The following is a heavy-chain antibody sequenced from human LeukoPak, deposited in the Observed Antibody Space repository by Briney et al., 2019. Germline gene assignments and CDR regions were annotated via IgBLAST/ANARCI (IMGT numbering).Heavy chain of an antibody. V-gene: IGHV4-61*09. J-gene: IGHJ5*02. D-gene: IGHD1-1*01. Sequence: SETLSLTCTVSGASISSSPSYWTWVRQPAGKGLEWVGHIFAVGPATYNPSRKSRATISRDPSNNEVSLSLHSVTAAATAIYDCAVAWNAERTFDPCGQRTLVTASS. CDR2: IFAVGPA. CDR1: GASISSSPSY. CDR3: AVAWNAERTFDP.